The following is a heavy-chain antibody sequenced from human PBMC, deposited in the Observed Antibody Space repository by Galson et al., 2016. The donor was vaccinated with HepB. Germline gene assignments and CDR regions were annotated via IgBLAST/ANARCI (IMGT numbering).Heavy chain of an antibody. CDR1: GFTFNSYD. J-gene: IGHJ4*02. V-gene: IGHV3-23*01. CDR2: ISANGEAA. CDR3: ATSPSGGH. D-gene: IGHD6-25*01. Sequence: SLRLSCAASGFTFNSYDMNWVRQAPGKGLEWVSIISANGEAAYYTDSVQGRFTISRHNSENTLYLQMNSLRADDTAVYYCATSPSGGHWGQGTLVTVSS.